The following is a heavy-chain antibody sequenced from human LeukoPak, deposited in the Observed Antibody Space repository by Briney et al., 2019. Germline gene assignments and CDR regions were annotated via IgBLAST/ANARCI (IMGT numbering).Heavy chain of an antibody. CDR2: ISSSSSYT. CDR1: GFTFSDYY. CDR3: ARDGKETVTVDY. Sequence: GGSLRLSCAASGFTFSDYYMSWIRQAPGKGLEWVSYISSSSSYTNYADSVKGRFTISRDNAKNSLYLQMNSLRDEDTAVYYCARDGKETVTVDYWGQGTLVTVSS. J-gene: IGHJ4*02. V-gene: IGHV3-11*06. D-gene: IGHD4-17*01.